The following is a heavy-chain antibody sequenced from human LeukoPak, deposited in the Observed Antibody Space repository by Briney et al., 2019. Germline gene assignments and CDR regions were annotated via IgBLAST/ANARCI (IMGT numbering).Heavy chain of an antibody. CDR3: ARDETVRDDYYGMDV. CDR2: IIPMLDKA. D-gene: IGHD4-11*01. J-gene: IGHJ6*02. V-gene: IGHV1-69*04. Sequence: VKVSCKASGGTFTTHAINWVRQAPGQGFEWTGRIIPMLDKANYGQKSQGRVTITADKFTTTVYMELTSLRSEDTAVYYCARDETVRDDYYGMDVWGQGTTVTVSS. CDR1: GGTFTTHA.